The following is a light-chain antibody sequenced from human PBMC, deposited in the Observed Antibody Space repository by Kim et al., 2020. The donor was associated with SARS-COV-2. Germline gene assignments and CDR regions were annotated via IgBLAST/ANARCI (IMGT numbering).Light chain of an antibody. CDR1: QSVRSN. CDR3: QQYNNWPPLT. CDR2: GAS. V-gene: IGKV3-15*01. Sequence: EIVMTQSPSTLSVSPGESATLSCRASQSVRSNLAWYQQRPGQPPRLLIYGASTRATGIPARFSGSGSGTEFILSISSLQSEDFAVYYCQQYNNWPPLTFGGGTKVDIK. J-gene: IGKJ4*01.